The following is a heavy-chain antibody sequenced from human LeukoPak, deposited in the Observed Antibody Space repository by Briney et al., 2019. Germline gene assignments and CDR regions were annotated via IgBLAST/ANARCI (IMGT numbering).Heavy chain of an antibody. Sequence: PGGSLRLSCAASGFTLSYYWMSWVRQAPGKGLEWVANIKQDGSEKNYVDSVKGRFTISRDNAKNSLYLQMNSLRAEGTAVYYCARDRGGHSYWGQGTLVTVSS. J-gene: IGHJ4*02. CDR2: IKQDGSEK. CDR3: ARDRGGHSY. CDR1: GFTLSYYW. V-gene: IGHV3-7*01.